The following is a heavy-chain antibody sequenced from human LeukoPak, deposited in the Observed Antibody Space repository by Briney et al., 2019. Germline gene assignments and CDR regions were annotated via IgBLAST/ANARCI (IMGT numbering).Heavy chain of an antibody. Sequence: GGSLRLSCAASGFTFSSYAMSWVRQAPGKGLEWVSAISGSGGSTYYADSVKGRFTISRDNSTNTLYLQMNSLGAEDTAVYYCAKDLRRRELPLRIFDYWGQGTLVTVSS. D-gene: IGHD1-26*01. CDR1: GFTFSSYA. J-gene: IGHJ4*02. CDR2: ISGSGGST. CDR3: AKDLRRRELPLRIFDY. V-gene: IGHV3-23*01.